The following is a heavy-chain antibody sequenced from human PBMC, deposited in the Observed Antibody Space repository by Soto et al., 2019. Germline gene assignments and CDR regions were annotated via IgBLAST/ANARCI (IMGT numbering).Heavy chain of an antibody. D-gene: IGHD2-2*01. CDR1: GFTFISYA. CDR2: ISYDGSNK. Sequence: GGSLRLSCAASGFTFISYAMHWVLQAPGKGLEWVAVISYDGSNKYYADSVKGRFTISRDNSKNTLYLQMNSLRAEDTAVYYCARDKIVLVPAATYYYYGMDVWGQGTTVTVSS. J-gene: IGHJ6*02. CDR3: ARDKIVLVPAATYYYYGMDV. V-gene: IGHV3-30-3*01.